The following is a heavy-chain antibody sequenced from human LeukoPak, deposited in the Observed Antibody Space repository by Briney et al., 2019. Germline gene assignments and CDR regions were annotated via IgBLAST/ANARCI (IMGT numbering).Heavy chain of an antibody. CDR3: AREDTALDY. V-gene: IGHV3-48*02. J-gene: IGHJ4*02. Sequence: TGGSLRLPCAASGFNFRIYNMNWVRQAPGKGLEWVSYISSGSTTIYYADSVKGRFTISRDNAKNSLYLQMNSLRDEDTAVYYCAREDTALDYWGQGTLVTVSS. CDR2: ISSGSTTI. CDR1: GFNFRIYN. D-gene: IGHD5-18*01.